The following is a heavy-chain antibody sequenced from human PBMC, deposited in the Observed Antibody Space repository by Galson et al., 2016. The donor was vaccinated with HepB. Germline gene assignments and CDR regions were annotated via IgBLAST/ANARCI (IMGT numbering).Heavy chain of an antibody. D-gene: IGHD5-24*01. J-gene: IGHJ4*02. CDR2: ISSSGSAK. CDR3: ANRDGYNYGFDY. Sequence: SLRLSCAASGFPFTDSYMRWIRQAPGRGLEWVSYISSSGSAKFYADSVKGRFTISRGNAKNSLYLQMNSLRAEDTAIYYCANRDGYNYGFDYWGQGTLGTVSS. CDR1: GFPFTDSY. V-gene: IGHV3-11*04.